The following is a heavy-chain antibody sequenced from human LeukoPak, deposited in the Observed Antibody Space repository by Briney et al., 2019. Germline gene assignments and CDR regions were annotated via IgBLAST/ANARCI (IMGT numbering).Heavy chain of an antibody. CDR3: AKDRRIAAAGTTLDY. V-gene: IGHV3-23*01. D-gene: IGHD6-13*01. CDR2: ISGSGGST. Sequence: PGGSLRLSCAASGFTFSSYAMSWVRQAPGKGLEWVSAISGSGGSTYYADSVKGRFTISRENSKNTLYLQMNSLRAEDTAVYYCAKDRRIAAAGTTLDYWGQGTLVTVSS. CDR1: GFTFSSYA. J-gene: IGHJ4*02.